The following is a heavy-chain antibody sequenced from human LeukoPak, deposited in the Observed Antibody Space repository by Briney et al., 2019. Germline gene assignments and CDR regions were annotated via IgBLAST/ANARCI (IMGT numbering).Heavy chain of an antibody. D-gene: IGHD3-10*01. V-gene: IGHV3-7*01. CDR3: LSGSGH. Sequence: GGSLRLSCAAAGFIFRNYWMGWVRQAPGKGLEWVANINEDGSEKYYVDSVKGRFIISRDDAKNSLYLQMNILRAEDTAVFYCLSGSGHCGQGSLVTVSS. J-gene: IGHJ4*02. CDR1: GFIFRNYW. CDR2: INEDGSEK.